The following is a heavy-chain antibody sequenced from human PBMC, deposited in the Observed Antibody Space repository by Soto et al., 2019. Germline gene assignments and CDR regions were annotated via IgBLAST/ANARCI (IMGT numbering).Heavy chain of an antibody. D-gene: IGHD1-26*01. CDR1: GGSISSGGYY. V-gene: IGHV4-31*03. CDR2: IYYSGST. J-gene: IGHJ4*02. Sequence: QVQLQESGPGLVKPSQTLSLTCTVSGGSISSGGYYWSWIRQHPGKGLEWIGYIYYSGSTYYNPSLKSRVTLSVDTSKNQFSLKLSSVTAADTAVYYCARTWEAWAHYFDYWGQGTLVTVSS. CDR3: ARTWEAWAHYFDY.